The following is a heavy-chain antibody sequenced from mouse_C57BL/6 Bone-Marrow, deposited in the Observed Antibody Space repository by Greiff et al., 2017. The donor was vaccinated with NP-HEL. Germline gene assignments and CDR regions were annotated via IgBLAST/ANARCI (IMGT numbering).Heavy chain of an antibody. D-gene: IGHD2-4*01. V-gene: IGHV1-69*01. J-gene: IGHJ4*01. CDR3: ARRAYDYDDYYAMDY. CDR2: IDPSDSYT. CDR1: GYTFTSYW. Sequence: VQLQQPGAELVMPGASVKLSCKASGYTFTSYWMHWVKQRPGQGLEWIGEIDPSDSYTNYNQKFKGKSTLTVDKSSSTAYMQLSSLTSEDSAVYDCARRAYDYDDYYAMDYWGQGTSVTVSS.